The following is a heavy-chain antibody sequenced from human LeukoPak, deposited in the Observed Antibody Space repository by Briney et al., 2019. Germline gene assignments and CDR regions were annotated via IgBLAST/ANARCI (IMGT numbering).Heavy chain of an antibody. D-gene: IGHD3-3*01. J-gene: IGHJ4*02. CDR1: GGSFSGYY. CDR2: INHSGST. V-gene: IGHV4-34*01. CDR3: ASVPEEYYDFWSGPGVVRY. Sequence: SETLSLTCAVYGGSFSGYYWSWIRQPPGKGLEWIGEINHSGSTSYNPSLKSRVTISVDTFKNQFSLKLSSVTAADTAVYYCASVPEEYYDFWSGPGVVRYWGQGTLVTVSS.